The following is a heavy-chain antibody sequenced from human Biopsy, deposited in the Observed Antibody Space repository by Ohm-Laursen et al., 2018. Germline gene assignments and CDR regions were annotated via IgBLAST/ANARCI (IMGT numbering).Heavy chain of an antibody. CDR3: ANWNYYYDSSGPPAFDV. D-gene: IGHD3-22*01. Sequence: SLRLSCAASGFTFSSYAMSWVRQSPGKGLEWVSSTNNNGGRTYYTDSVKGRFTISRDNYKNTLYLQMSSLRAEDTAVYYCANWNYYYDSSGPPAFDVWGQGTVVTVSS. CDR2: TNNNGGRT. CDR1: GFTFSSYA. J-gene: IGHJ3*01. V-gene: IGHV3-23*01.